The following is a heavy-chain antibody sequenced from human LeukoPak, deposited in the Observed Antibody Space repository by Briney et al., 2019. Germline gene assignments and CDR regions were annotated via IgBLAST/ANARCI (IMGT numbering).Heavy chain of an antibody. V-gene: IGHV4-4*09. CDR2: IYTSGST. J-gene: IGHJ4*02. D-gene: IGHD2-15*01. CDR1: GGCISSYY. Sequence: PSETLSLTCTVSGGCISSYYWSWIRQPPGKGLEWIGNIYTSGSTNYNPSLKSRVTISVDTSKNQFSLKLSSVTAADTAVYYCARVYCSGGSCYIDYWGQGTLVTVSS. CDR3: ARVYCSGGSCYIDY.